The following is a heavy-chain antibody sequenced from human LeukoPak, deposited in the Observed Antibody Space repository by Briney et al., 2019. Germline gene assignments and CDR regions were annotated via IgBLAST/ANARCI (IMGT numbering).Heavy chain of an antibody. CDR1: GYSFTGYG. D-gene: IGHD4-17*01. CDR2: ISAYNGNT. J-gene: IGHJ4*02. V-gene: IGHV1-18*01. Sequence: ASVKVSCKASGYSFTGYGIGWVRQAPGQGPEWMGWISAYNGNTKYAQKFQGRVTMTTDTSTSTAYMELRSLRSDDTAVYYCARGIGSYGDSGLPFAYWGQRTLVTVSS. CDR3: ARGIGSYGDSGLPFAY.